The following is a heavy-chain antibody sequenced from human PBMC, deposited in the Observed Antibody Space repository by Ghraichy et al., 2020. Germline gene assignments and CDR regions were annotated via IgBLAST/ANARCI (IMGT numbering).Heavy chain of an antibody. CDR3: TTDAAFSGGLEIDY. D-gene: IGHD5-12*01. Sequence: GGSLRLSCAASGFTFSNAWMSWVRQAPGKGLEWVGRIKRKTDGGTTDYAAPVKGRFTISRDDSKNTLYLQMNSLKTEDTAVYYCTTDAAFSGGLEIDYWGQGTLVTVSS. J-gene: IGHJ4*02. CDR1: GFTFSNAW. V-gene: IGHV3-15*01. CDR2: IKRKTDGGTT.